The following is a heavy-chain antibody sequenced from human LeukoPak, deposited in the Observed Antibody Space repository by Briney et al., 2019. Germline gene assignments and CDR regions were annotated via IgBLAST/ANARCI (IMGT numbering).Heavy chain of an antibody. CDR3: ARGPPPLLYYYGSGSSSARTYYFDY. CDR2: INHSGST. Sequence: SETLSLTCAVYGGSFGGYYWSWIRQPPGKGLEWIGEINHSGSTNYNPSLKSRVTISVDTSKNQFSLKLSSVTAADTAVYYCARGPPPLLYYYGSGSSSARTYYFDYWGQGTLVTVSS. V-gene: IGHV4-34*01. D-gene: IGHD3-10*01. CDR1: GGSFGGYY. J-gene: IGHJ4*02.